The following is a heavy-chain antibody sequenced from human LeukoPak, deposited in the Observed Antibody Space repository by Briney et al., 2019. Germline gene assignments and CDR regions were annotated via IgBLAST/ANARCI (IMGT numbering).Heavy chain of an antibody. V-gene: IGHV1-2*02. Sequence: ASVKVSCKASGYTFTGYYMHWVRQAPGQGLEWMGWINPNSGGTNYAQKFQGRVTMTRDTSISTAYMELSRLRSDDTAVYYCARNMITFGGEGFWFDPWGQGTLVTVSS. J-gene: IGHJ5*02. D-gene: IGHD3-16*01. CDR3: ARNMITFGGEGFWFDP. CDR1: GYTFTGYY. CDR2: INPNSGGT.